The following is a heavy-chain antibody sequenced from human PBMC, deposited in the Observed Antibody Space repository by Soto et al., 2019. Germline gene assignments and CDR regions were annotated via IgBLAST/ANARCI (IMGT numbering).Heavy chain of an antibody. V-gene: IGHV3-23*05. Sequence: DVQLLDSGGGLVQPGGSLRLSCAASGFTFSSCGMNWVRLAPGKGLEWISSIDTGGTAPTYADSVRGRFSTSRDNSKXXXXXXXXXXXXXXXXXXXXXXXXXXXXXDGFDAWGQGSLVVVSS. D-gene: IGHD5-12*01. CDR3: XXXXXXXXXDGFDA. J-gene: IGHJ1*01. CDR1: GFTFSSCG. CDR2: IDTGGTAP.